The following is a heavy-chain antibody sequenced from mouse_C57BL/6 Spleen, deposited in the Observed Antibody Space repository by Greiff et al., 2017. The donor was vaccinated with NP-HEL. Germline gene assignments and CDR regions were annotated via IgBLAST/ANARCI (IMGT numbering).Heavy chain of an antibody. CDR3: ARDSKDFFDY. D-gene: IGHD2-5*01. CDR1: GFTFSSYT. V-gene: IGHV5-9*01. Sequence: EVQRVESGGGLVKPGGSLKLSCAASGFTFSSYTMSWVRQTPETRLEWVATISGGGGNTYYPDSVKGRFTISRDNAKNTLYLQMSSLRSEDTALYYCARDSKDFFDYWGQGTTLTVSS. J-gene: IGHJ2*01. CDR2: ISGGGGNT.